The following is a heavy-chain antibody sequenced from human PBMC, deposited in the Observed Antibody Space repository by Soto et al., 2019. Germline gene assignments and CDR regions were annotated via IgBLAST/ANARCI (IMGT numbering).Heavy chain of an antibody. V-gene: IGHV1-69*13. Sequence: GASVTVCCKASGGTFSSYAISWVRQATEQGLEWMGGIIPIFGTANYAQKFQGRVTITADESTSTAYMELSSLRSEDTAVYYCARSDGLNYDSNDYFDYWGQGTLVTVSS. CDR1: GGTFSSYA. D-gene: IGHD3-22*01. CDR2: IIPIFGTA. J-gene: IGHJ4*02. CDR3: ARSDGLNYDSNDYFDY.